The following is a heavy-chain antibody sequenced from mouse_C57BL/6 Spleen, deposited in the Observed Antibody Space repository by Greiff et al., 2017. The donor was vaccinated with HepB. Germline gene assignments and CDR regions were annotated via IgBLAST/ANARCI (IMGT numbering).Heavy chain of an antibody. CDR2: ISNGGGST. J-gene: IGHJ4*01. CDR1: GFTFSDYY. CDR3: ARGGDYYGSSYEAMDY. Sequence: DVQLVESGGGLVQPGGSLKLSCAASGFTFSDYYMYWVRQTPEKRLEWVAYISNGGGSTYYPDTVKGRFTISRDNAKNTLYLQMSRLKSEDTAMYYCARGGDYYGSSYEAMDYWGQGTSVTVSS. D-gene: IGHD1-1*01. V-gene: IGHV5-12*01.